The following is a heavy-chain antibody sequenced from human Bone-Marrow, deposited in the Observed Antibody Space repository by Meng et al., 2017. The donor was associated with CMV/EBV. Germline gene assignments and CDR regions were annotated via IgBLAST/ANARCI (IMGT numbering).Heavy chain of an antibody. D-gene: IGHD5-24*01. V-gene: IGHV3-21*01. J-gene: IGHJ4*02. CDR2: ISSSSSYI. CDR3: ARDQMATMGIFDY. CDR1: GFTFSSYS. Sequence: ASGFTFSSYSMNWVRQAPGKGLEWVSSISSSSSYIYYADSVKGRFTISRDNAKNSLYLQMNSLRAEDTAVYYCARDQMATMGIFDYWGQGTLVTVSS.